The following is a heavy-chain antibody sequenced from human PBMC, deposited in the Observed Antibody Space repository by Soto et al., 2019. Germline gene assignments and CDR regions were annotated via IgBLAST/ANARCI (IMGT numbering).Heavy chain of an antibody. CDR3: ARGSYYGSAKYYYYYYGMDV. CDR1: GGSFSGYY. D-gene: IGHD3-10*01. Sequence: PLETLSLTCAVYGGSFSGYYWSWIRQPPGKGLEWIGEINHSGSTNYNPSLKSRVTISVDTSKNQFSLKLSSVTAADTAVYYCARGSYYGSAKYYYYYYGMDVWGQGTTVTVSS. J-gene: IGHJ6*02. CDR2: INHSGST. V-gene: IGHV4-34*01.